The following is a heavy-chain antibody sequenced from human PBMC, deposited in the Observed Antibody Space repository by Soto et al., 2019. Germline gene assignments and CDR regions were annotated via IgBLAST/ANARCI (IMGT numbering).Heavy chain of an antibody. CDR3: ARGARGGFDY. CDR1: GGSISSGDYY. D-gene: IGHD6-6*01. J-gene: IGHJ4*02. V-gene: IGHV4-30-4*01. Sequence: SETLSLTCTVSGGSISSGDYYWSWIRQPPGKGLEWIGYIYYSGSTYYNPSLKSRVTISVDTSKNQFSLQLNSVTPEDTAVYYCARGARGGFDYWGQGTLVTVSS. CDR2: IYYSGST.